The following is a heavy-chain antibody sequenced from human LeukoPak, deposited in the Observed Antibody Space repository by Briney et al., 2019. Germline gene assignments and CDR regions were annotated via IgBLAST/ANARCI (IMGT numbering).Heavy chain of an antibody. D-gene: IGHD5-24*01. CDR2: VHYSGNT. Sequence: SETLSLTCTVSGDSVSSSPYHWGWIRQPPGEGLEWIGTVHYSGNTYFNPSLKSRVTISVDTSKNLFSLRLSSVTAADTAVYYCARRPMSSRDGYNFYFDYWGQGTLVTVSS. CDR1: GDSVSSSPYH. CDR3: ARRPMSSRDGYNFYFDY. J-gene: IGHJ4*02. V-gene: IGHV4-39*01.